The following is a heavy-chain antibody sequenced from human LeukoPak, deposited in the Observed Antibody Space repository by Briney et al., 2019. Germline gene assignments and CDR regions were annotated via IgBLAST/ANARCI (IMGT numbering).Heavy chain of an antibody. J-gene: IGHJ4*02. CDR2: ISGSGGST. D-gene: IGHD6-19*01. CDR1: GFTFSNYG. CDR3: AKDLTIGQWLVPVIDH. Sequence: GGSLRLSCAASGFTFSNYGMSWVRQAPGKGLEWVSAISGSGGSTYNADSVKGRFTISRDNSKNTLYLQMNSLRAEDTAVYYCAKDLTIGQWLVPVIDHWGQGTLVTVSS. V-gene: IGHV3-23*01.